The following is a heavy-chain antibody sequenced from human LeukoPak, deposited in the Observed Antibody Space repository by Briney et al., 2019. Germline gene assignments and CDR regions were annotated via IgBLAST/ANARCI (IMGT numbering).Heavy chain of an antibody. CDR1: GGSISSSNW. CDR2: IYHNGVT. J-gene: IGHJ5*02. Sequence: LSLTCTVSGGSISSSNWWGWVRQPPGKGLECIGEIYHNGVTNYNPSLKSRVSISVDRSKNQFSLNLNSLTAADTAVYYCARPTARLGWFDPWGQGTLVTVSS. CDR3: ARPTARLGWFDP. V-gene: IGHV4-4*02. D-gene: IGHD6-6*01.